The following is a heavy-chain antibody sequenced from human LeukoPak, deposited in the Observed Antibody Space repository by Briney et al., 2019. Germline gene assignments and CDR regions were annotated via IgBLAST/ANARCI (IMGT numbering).Heavy chain of an antibody. J-gene: IGHJ4*01. CDR2: INHSGST. Sequence: PSETLSLTCTVSGGSISSYYWSWIRQPPGKGLEWIGEINHSGSTNYNPSLKSRVTISVDTSKNQFSLKLSSVTAADTAVYYCARGQTGSTVAYVLHYFDYWGHGTLVTVSS. CDR3: ARGQTGSTVAYVLHYFDY. CDR1: GGSISSYY. V-gene: IGHV4-34*01. D-gene: IGHD4-23*01.